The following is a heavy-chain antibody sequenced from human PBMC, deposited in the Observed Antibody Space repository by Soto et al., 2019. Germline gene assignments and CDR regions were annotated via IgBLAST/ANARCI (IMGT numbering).Heavy chain of an antibody. Sequence: SETLSLTCTVSGGSISSYYWSWIRQPPGKGLEWIGYIYYSGSTNYNPSLKSRVTISVDTSKNQFSLKLSSVTAADTAVYYCARLGGYCSGGSCYVDWFDPWGQGTRVTVSS. CDR1: GGSISSYY. CDR2: IYYSGST. V-gene: IGHV4-59*01. D-gene: IGHD2-15*01. CDR3: ARLGGYCSGGSCYVDWFDP. J-gene: IGHJ5*02.